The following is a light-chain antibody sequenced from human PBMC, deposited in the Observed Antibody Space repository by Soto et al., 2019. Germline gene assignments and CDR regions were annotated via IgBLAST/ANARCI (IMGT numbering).Light chain of an antibody. CDR1: QSVRDSY. Sequence: EIVLTQSPATLSLSPGERATLSCGAGQSVRDSYLAWYQQKPGQAPRLLIYASSRATGIPDRFSGSGSGTDFTLTISRLEPEDFAVYYCQHYGTSGLFGPGTKVDIK. J-gene: IGKJ3*01. CDR2: AS. V-gene: IGKV3-20*01. CDR3: QHYGTSGL.